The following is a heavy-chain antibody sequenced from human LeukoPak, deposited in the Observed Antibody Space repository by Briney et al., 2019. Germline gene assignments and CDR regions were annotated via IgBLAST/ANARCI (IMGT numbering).Heavy chain of an antibody. CDR1: GGSISSGSYY. CDR3: ASERTIFGVVV. V-gene: IGHV4-61*02. Sequence: SETLSLTRSVSGGSISSGSYYWSWIRQPAGKGLEWIGRIYTSGSTNYNPSLKSRVTISVDTSKNQFSLKLSSVTAADTAVYYCASERTIFGVVVWGQGTLVTVSS. CDR2: IYTSGST. J-gene: IGHJ4*02. D-gene: IGHD3-3*01.